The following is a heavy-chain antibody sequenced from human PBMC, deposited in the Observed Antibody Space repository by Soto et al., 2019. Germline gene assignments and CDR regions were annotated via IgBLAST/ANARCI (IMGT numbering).Heavy chain of an antibody. CDR3: ARDRDMVRGVMSDY. D-gene: IGHD3-10*01. Sequence: GASVTVSWKASGGTFSSYAISWVRQAPGQGLEWMGGIIPIFGTANYAQKFQGRVTITADESTSTAYMELSSLRSEDTAVYYCARDRDMVRGVMSDYWGQGTLVTVSS. V-gene: IGHV1-69*13. CDR2: IIPIFGTA. CDR1: GGTFSSYA. J-gene: IGHJ4*02.